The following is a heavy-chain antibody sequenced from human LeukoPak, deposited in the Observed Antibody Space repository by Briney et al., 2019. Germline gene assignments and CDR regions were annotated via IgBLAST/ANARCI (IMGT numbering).Heavy chain of an antibody. CDR1: GFIFSNYW. CDR3: AKDSAAAGSPKYYFDY. CDR2: IKDDGREK. D-gene: IGHD6-13*01. V-gene: IGHV3-7*01. J-gene: IGHJ4*02. Sequence: PGGSLRLSCAASGFIFSNYWMTWVRQAPGKGLEWVANIKDDGREKHYVDSVQGRFTISRDNSKNTLYLQVNSLRAEDTAVYYCAKDSAAAGSPKYYFDYWGQGTLVTVSS.